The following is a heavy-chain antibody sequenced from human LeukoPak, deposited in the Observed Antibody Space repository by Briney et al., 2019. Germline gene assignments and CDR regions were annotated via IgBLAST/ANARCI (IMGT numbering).Heavy chain of an antibody. J-gene: IGHJ4*02. CDR2: LGGSGATT. CDR1: GFTFTNYA. Sequence: PGGSLRLSCAASGFTFTNYAMGWVRQAPGKGLEWVSALGGSGATTYYADSVKGRFTISRDNSKNTLYLQMNSLRAEDTAVYYCARGYVDWGQGTLVTVSS. CDR3: ARGYVD. D-gene: IGHD3-10*02. V-gene: IGHV3-23*01.